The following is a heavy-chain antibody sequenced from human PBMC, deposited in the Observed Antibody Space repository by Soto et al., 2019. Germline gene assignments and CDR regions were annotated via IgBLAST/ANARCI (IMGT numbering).Heavy chain of an antibody. CDR1: GGSFSGYY. CDR2: INHSGST. CDR3: ARGSYGSGRGYYGMDV. J-gene: IGHJ6*02. V-gene: IGHV4-34*01. Sequence: SETLSLTCAVYGGSFSGYYWSWIRQPPGKGLEWIGEINHSGSTNYNPSLKSRVTISVDTSKNQFSLKLSSVTAADTAVYYCARGSYGSGRGYYGMDVWGQGTTVTVSS. D-gene: IGHD3-10*01.